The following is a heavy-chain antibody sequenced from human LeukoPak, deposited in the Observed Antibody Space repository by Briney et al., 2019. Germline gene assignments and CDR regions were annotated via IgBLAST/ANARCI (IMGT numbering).Heavy chain of an antibody. Sequence: PGRSLRLSCTASGLLFGDYAMTWVRQVPGKGLEWLGFIRSKTYGGTAEYAASVKGRFTISRDDSKSIAYVQMNSLKTEDTAVYYCTVQIVPSDNWFDPWGQGTLVPVSS. V-gene: IGHV3-49*04. CDR3: TVQIVPSDNWFDP. D-gene: IGHD1-26*01. J-gene: IGHJ5*02. CDR2: IRSKTYGGTA. CDR1: GLLFGDYA.